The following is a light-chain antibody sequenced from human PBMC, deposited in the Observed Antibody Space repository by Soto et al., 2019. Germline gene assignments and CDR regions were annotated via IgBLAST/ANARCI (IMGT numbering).Light chain of an antibody. Sequence: DIVMTQSPDSLAVSLGERATINCKSSQSLLYSSNNKNYLAWYQQKPGQPPNLLIYWASTRGSGVPDRFSGSGSGTDFTLTISNLQAEDVAVYYCQQYYGTPPTFGQGTSVEIK. J-gene: IGKJ1*01. V-gene: IGKV4-1*01. CDR2: WAS. CDR3: QQYYGTPPT. CDR1: QSLLYSSNNKNY.